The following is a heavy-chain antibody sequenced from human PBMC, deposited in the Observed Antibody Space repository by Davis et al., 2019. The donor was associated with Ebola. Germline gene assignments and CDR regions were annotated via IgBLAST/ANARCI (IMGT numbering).Heavy chain of an antibody. D-gene: IGHD2-15*01. Sequence: SETLSLTCTVSGYSISSGYYWGWIRQPPGKGLEWIGSIYHSGSTYYNPSLKSRVTISVDTSKNQFSLKLSSVTAADTAVYYCARQKKLVADYWGQGTLVTVSS. CDR3: ARQKKLVADY. CDR2: IYHSGST. CDR1: GYSISSGYY. J-gene: IGHJ4*02. V-gene: IGHV4-38-2*02.